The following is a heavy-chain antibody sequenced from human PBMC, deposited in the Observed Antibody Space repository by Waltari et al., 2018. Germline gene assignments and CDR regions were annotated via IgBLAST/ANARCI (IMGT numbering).Heavy chain of an antibody. CDR2: IYYSGST. J-gene: IGHJ4*02. Sequence: QVQLHESGPGLVKPSETLSLTCTVSGGSISSYYWSWIRQPPGKGLEWIGYIYYSGSTNYNPSLKSRGTRSVDTSKNQFSLKLSAVTAADTAVYYCARESDYWGQGTLVTVSS. CDR1: GGSISSYY. V-gene: IGHV4-59*01. CDR3: ARESDY.